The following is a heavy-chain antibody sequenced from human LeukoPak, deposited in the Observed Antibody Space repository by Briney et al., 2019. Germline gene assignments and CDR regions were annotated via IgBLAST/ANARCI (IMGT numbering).Heavy chain of an antibody. CDR3: AKSKVVAATLGRFGY. Sequence: GGSLRLSCAASGFTFSSYAMNWVRQAPGKGLEWVSAISGSDGSTYYADFVKGRFTISRDNSKNTLYLQMNSLRAEDTAVYYCAKSKVVAATLGRFGYWGQGTLVTVSS. J-gene: IGHJ4*02. D-gene: IGHD2-15*01. CDR2: ISGSDGST. CDR1: GFTFSSYA. V-gene: IGHV3-23*01.